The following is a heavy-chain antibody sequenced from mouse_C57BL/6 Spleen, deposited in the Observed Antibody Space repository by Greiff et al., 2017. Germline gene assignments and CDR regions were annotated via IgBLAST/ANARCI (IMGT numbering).Heavy chain of an antibody. D-gene: IGHD2-1*01. CDR3: ARHNYEFAY. CDR1: GFTFSSYT. V-gene: IGHV5-9*01. Sequence: EVQVVESGGGLVKPGGSLKLSCAASGFTFSSYTMSWVRQTPEKRLEWVATISGGGGNTYYPDSVKGRFTISRDNAKNTLYLQMSSLRSEDTALYYCARHNYEFAYWGQGTLVTVSA. CDR2: ISGGGGNT. J-gene: IGHJ3*01.